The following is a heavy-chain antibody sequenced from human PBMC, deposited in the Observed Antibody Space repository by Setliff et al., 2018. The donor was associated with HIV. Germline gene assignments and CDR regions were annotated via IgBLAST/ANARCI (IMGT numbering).Heavy chain of an antibody. CDR2: INAGDDNT. CDR3: AGPPRKAYSSGCTPDD. V-gene: IGHV1-3*03. J-gene: IGHJ4*02. D-gene: IGHD6-19*01. Sequence: ASVKVSCKASGYTFTSYDISWVRQAPGQRLEWMGYINAGDDNTRYSEKFQGRVTMTRDTSTSTAYMELSSQRSEDIDVYYCAGPPRKAYSSGCTPDDWGQGTLVTVSS. CDR1: GYTFTSYD.